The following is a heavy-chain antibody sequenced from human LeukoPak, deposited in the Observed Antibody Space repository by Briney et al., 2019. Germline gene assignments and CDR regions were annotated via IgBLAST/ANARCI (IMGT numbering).Heavy chain of an antibody. CDR3: ARGVDYYGV. CDR2: INHSGGT. V-gene: IGHV4-34*01. D-gene: IGHD3-10*01. J-gene: IGHJ4*02. Sequence: SETLSLTCAVYGGSFSGYSWNWIRQPPVKGLEWIGEINHSGGTNYNQSLKSRVTISVDTSKKQFSLKLSSVTAADTAVYYCARGVDYYGVWGQGTLVTVSS. CDR1: GGSFSGYS.